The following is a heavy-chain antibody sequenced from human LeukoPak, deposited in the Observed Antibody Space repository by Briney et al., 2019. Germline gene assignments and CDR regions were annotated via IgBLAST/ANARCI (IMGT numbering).Heavy chain of an antibody. D-gene: IGHD6-13*01. CDR3: ARGRYSSSWSDLYYYYYYMDV. J-gene: IGHJ6*03. CDR2: IIPIFGTA. Sequence: SVKVSCKVSGYTLSELSMHWVRQAPGQGLEWMGGIIPIFGTANYAQKFQGRVTITADESTSTAYMELSSLRSEDTAVYYCARGRYSSSWSDLYYYYYYMDVWGKGTTVTISS. V-gene: IGHV1-69*13. CDR1: GYTLSELS.